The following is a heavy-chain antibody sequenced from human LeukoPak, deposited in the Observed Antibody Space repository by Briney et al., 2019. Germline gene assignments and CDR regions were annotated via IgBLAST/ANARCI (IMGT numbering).Heavy chain of an antibody. D-gene: IGHD5-18*01. CDR3: ARVDTAMVLDY. J-gene: IGHJ4*02. CDR1: GFTFSSYA. V-gene: IGHV3-64*01. Sequence: PGGSLRLSCAASGFTFSSYAMHWVRQAPGKGLEYVSAISSNGGSTYYANSVKGRFTISRDNSKNTLYLQMGSLRAEDMAVYYCARVDTAMVLDYWGQGTLVTVSS. CDR2: ISSNGGST.